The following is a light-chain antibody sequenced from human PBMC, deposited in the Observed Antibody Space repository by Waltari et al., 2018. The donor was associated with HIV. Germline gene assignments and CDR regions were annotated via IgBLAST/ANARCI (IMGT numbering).Light chain of an antibody. V-gene: IGKV1-5*03. Sequence: DIQMTQSPSTLSPSVGDRVTITCRASQTVNRWLAWFQQRPGKAPKLLIYQASNLQNGVPSRFSGSGSGTEFTLPISSLQPDDSATYYCQQYETNPYTFGQGTKLQIK. J-gene: IGKJ2*01. CDR1: QTVNRW. CDR3: QQYETNPYT. CDR2: QAS.